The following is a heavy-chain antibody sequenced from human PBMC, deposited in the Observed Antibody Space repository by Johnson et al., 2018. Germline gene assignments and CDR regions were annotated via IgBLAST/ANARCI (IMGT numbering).Heavy chain of an antibody. J-gene: IGHJ1*01. CDR1: GGSFSGYY. V-gene: IGHV4-34*01. CDR2: INHSGNT. D-gene: IGHD2-2*01. Sequence: QVQLQQWGAGLLKPSETRSLICAVYGGSFSGYYWSWIRQPPGKGLEWIGEINHSGNTNFNPSPKSRVTISADTSKNTFSLKLSSVTAEDTAVYYCARDVFLTRGYQLLSVYFQHWGQGTLVTVSS. CDR3: ARDVFLTRGYQLLSVYFQH.